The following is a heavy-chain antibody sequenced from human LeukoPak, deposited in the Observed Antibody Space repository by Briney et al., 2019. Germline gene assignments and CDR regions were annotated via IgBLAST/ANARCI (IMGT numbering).Heavy chain of an antibody. J-gene: IGHJ4*02. Sequence: ASVKVSCKASGYTFTCYYMHWVRQAPAQGLEWMGIINPSDGSTNNAQKFQGRVTMTRDTSTSTVYMELSSLRSEDTAVYYCAKVGRQLGPFDYWGQGTLVTVSS. CDR1: GYTFTCYY. D-gene: IGHD6-6*01. V-gene: IGHV1-46*01. CDR3: AKVGRQLGPFDY. CDR2: INPSDGST.